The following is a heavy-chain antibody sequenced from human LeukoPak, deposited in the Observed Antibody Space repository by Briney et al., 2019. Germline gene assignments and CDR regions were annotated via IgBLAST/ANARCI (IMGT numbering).Heavy chain of an antibody. CDR1: GDSVSSNSAA. CDR3: ARGGDYSNYWAVGFDI. Sequence: SQTLSLTCAISGDSVSSNSAAWNWIRQSPSRGLEWLGRTYYRSKWYNDYAVSVKSRITINPDTSKNQFSLQLNSVTPEDTAVYYCARGGDYSNYWAVGFDIWGQGTMVTVSS. CDR2: TYYRSKWYN. D-gene: IGHD4-11*01. J-gene: IGHJ3*02. V-gene: IGHV6-1*01.